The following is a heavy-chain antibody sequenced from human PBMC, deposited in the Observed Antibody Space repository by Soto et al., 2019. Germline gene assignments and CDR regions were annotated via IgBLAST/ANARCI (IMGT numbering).Heavy chain of an antibody. Sequence: PGGSLRLSCAASGFTFSDYYMSWIRQAPGKGLEWVSYISSSGSTIYYADSVKGRFTISRDNAKNSLYLQMNSLRAEDTAVYYCTTNVDTAMVTRAFWPTATFDYWGQGTLVTVSS. D-gene: IGHD5-18*01. CDR2: ISSSGSTI. V-gene: IGHV3-11*01. CDR1: GFTFSDYY. CDR3: TTNVDTAMVTRAFWPTATFDY. J-gene: IGHJ4*02.